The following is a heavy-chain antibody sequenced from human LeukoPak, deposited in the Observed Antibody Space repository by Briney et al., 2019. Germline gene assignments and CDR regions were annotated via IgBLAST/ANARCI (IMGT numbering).Heavy chain of an antibody. V-gene: IGHV3-30*02. CDR3: AKDRIVVVPAASDALDI. Sequence: QPGGSLRLSCAASGFTFSSYGMHWVRQAPGKGLEWVAFIRYDGSNKYYADSVKGRFTISRDNSKNTLYLQMNSLRAEDTAVYYCAKDRIVVVPAASDALDIWGQGTMVTVSS. CDR1: GFTFSSYG. J-gene: IGHJ3*02. D-gene: IGHD2-2*01. CDR2: IRYDGSNK.